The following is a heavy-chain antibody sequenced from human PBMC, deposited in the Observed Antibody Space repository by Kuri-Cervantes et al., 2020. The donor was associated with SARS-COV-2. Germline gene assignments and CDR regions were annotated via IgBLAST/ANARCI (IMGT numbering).Heavy chain of an antibody. Sequence: GGSLRLSCAASGFTFSSYGMHWVRQAPGKGLEWVAVIWYDGSNKYYADSVKGRFTISRDNSKNTLYLQMNSLIAEDTAVYYCASSYGHMDPFDYWGQGTLVTVSS. J-gene: IGHJ4*02. CDR1: GFTFSSYG. CDR2: IWYDGSNK. V-gene: IGHV3-30*19. D-gene: IGHD4-17*01. CDR3: ASSYGHMDPFDY.